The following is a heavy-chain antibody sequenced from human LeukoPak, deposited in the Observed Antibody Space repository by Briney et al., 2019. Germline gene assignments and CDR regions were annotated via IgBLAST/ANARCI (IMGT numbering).Heavy chain of an antibody. J-gene: IGHJ4*02. D-gene: IGHD1-26*01. CDR1: GLTFDDYA. CDR3: AKPEGSGDYFDY. Sequence: PGGSLRLSCAASGLTFDDYAMHWVRQAPGKGLEWVSLISGDGGSTYYADSVKGRFTISRDNSKNSLYLQMNSLRTEDTALYYCAKPEGSGDYFDYWGQGTLVTVSS. V-gene: IGHV3-43*02. CDR2: ISGDGGST.